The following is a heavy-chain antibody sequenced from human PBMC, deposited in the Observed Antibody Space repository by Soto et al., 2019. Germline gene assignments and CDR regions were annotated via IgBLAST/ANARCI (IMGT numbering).Heavy chain of an antibody. J-gene: IGHJ6*02. V-gene: IGHV3-30-3*01. Sequence: PGGSLRLSCAASGFPFSSFAMHWVRQAPGKGPECVAVISYDGSNEYYADSVKGRFTISRDNSKNTLYLQMNSLRAEDTALYYCAGDGNSGYNWEYYYGMDVWGRGTTVTVSS. D-gene: IGHD5-12*01. CDR1: GFPFSSFA. CDR3: AGDGNSGYNWEYYYGMDV. CDR2: ISYDGSNE.